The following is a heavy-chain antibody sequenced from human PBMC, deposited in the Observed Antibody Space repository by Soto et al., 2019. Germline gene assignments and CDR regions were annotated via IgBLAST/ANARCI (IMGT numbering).Heavy chain of an antibody. J-gene: IGHJ4*02. CDR3: TTVDFWSGYRPLDY. CDR1: GFTFSNAW. V-gene: IGHV3-15*07. D-gene: IGHD3-3*01. CDR2: IKSKTDGGTT. Sequence: GGSLRLSCAASGFTFSNAWMNWVRQAPGKGLEWVGRIKSKTDGGTTDYAAPVKGRFTISRDDPKNTLYLQMNSLKTEDTAVYYCTTVDFWSGYRPLDYWGQGTLVTAPQ.